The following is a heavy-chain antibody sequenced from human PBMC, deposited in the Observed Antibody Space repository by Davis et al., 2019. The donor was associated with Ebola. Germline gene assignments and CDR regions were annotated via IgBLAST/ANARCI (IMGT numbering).Heavy chain of an antibody. CDR2: VFPSGNT. J-gene: IGHJ5*01. CDR3: ARGAKGLFGSVLEMFDS. CDR1: GDSIYDYYY. V-gene: IGHV4-59*01. Sequence: PGGSLRLSCAVSGDSIYDYYYWSWVRQPPGKGVEWIGSVFPSGNTNYNPSLKSRVSMSIDTSKSQFSLRLNSLIAADTAVYFCARGAKGLFGSVLEMFDSWGHGSLVTVSS. D-gene: IGHD3-10*01.